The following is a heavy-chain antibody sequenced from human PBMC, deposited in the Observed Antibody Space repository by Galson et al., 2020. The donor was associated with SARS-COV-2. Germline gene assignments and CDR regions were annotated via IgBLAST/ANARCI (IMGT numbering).Heavy chain of an antibody. D-gene: IGHD3-22*01. CDR2: IYWADDE. J-gene: IGHJ4*02. CDR1: GFSLSSSGVG. CDR3: AHVLYFESSGYWGFDY. V-gene: IGHV2-5*02. Sequence: SGPTLVKPTQTLTLNCTFSGFSLSSSGVGVGWIRQPPGKALEWLALIYWADDEHYSPSLKSRLTITKATSKNQVVLTMTNMDPVDTGTYFCAHVLYFESSGYWGFDYWGQGTRVIVSS.